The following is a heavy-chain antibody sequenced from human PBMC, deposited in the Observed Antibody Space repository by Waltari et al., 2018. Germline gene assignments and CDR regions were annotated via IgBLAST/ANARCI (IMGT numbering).Heavy chain of an antibody. J-gene: IGHJ4*02. CDR1: GFTFRSYA. CDR3: AKETTVTTKGIDY. D-gene: IGHD4-17*01. V-gene: IGHV3-23*01. Sequence: EVQLLESGGGLVQPGGSLRPSCAASGFTFRSYAMRWVRQAPGKGLEWVSAISGSGGSTYYADSVKGRFTISRDNSKNTLYLQMNSLRAEDTAVYYCAKETTVTTKGIDYWGQGTLVTVSS. CDR2: ISGSGGST.